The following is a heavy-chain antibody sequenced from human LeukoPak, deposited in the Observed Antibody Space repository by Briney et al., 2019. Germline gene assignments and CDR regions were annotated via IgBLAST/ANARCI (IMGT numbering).Heavy chain of an antibody. Sequence: PGGSLRLSCAASGFTVNSNYMSWVRQAPGKGLEWVSVIYSGAGTFYADSVKGRFTISRDNSKNTLYLQMNSLRAEDTAVYYCAKDSSGPAYWGQGTLVTVSS. D-gene: IGHD6-19*01. V-gene: IGHV3-53*01. CDR2: IYSGAGT. CDR3: AKDSSGPAY. CDR1: GFTVNSNY. J-gene: IGHJ4*02.